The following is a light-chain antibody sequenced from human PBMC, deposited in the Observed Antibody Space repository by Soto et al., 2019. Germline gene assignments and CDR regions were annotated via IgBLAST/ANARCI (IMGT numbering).Light chain of an antibody. Sequence: EIVMTQSPATLSVSPGERATLSCRASQSVSSNLAWYQQKPGQAPRFLIYGASTRATGIPATFSGCGSGTEFTLTISSLQSEDFAVYYCQQYDNWPLTFGEGTKVDIK. V-gene: IGKV3-15*01. CDR3: QQYDNWPLT. CDR1: QSVSSN. J-gene: IGKJ4*01. CDR2: GAS.